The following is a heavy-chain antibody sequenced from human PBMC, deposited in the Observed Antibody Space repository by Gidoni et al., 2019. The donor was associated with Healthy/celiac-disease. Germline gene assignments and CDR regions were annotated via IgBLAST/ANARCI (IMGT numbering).Heavy chain of an antibody. J-gene: IGHJ6*03. CDR1: GFTLSSSW. V-gene: IGHV3-7*01. D-gene: IGHD5-18*01. Sequence: EVQLVESGGGLVQPGESLRLPCAASGFTLSSSWMSWVRQAPGKGLEWVANIKQDGSEKYYVDSVKGRFTISRDNAKNSLYLQMNSLRAEDTAVYYCARDQVQLWFRYYYYMDVWGKGTTVTVSS. CDR2: IKQDGSEK. CDR3: ARDQVQLWFRYYYYMDV.